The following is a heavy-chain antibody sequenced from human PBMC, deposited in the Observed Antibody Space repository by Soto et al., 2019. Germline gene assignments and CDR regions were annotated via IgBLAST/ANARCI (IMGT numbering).Heavy chain of an antibody. Sequence: SETLSLTCTVSGGSVSSGSYYWSWIRQPPGKGLEWIGYIYYSGSTNYNPSLKSRVTISVDTSKNQFSLKLSSVTAADTAVYYCARGATMIVVGGHAFDIWGQGTMVTVSS. CDR2: IYYSGST. CDR3: ARGATMIVVGGHAFDI. J-gene: IGHJ3*02. D-gene: IGHD3-22*01. CDR1: GGSVSSGSYY. V-gene: IGHV4-61*01.